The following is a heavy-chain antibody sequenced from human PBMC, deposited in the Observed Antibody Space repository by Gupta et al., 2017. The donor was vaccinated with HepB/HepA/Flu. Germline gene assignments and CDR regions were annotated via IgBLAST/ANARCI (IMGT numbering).Heavy chain of an antibody. V-gene: IGHV3-23*01. D-gene: IGHD1-1*01. CDR1: HIHLNGYA. CDR3: AKDLKLERRPENFDY. CDR2: ISGSGGST. Sequence: EVSLLGSGGSLVMPGRFLKAPCAAFHIHLNGYAMSWVRQAPGKGLGWVSAISGSGGSTYYTDSVKGRFTISRDNSKNTLYLQMNSLRAEDTAVYYCAKDLKLERRPENFDYWGQGTLVTVAS. J-gene: IGHJ4*02.